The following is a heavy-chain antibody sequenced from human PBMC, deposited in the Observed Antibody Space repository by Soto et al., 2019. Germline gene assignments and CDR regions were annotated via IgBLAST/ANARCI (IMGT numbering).Heavy chain of an antibody. D-gene: IGHD1-1*01. V-gene: IGHV3-23*01. J-gene: IGHJ2*01. CDR3: AKDRVQNRYFDL. CDR1: GFTFSSYA. CDR2: ISGNGGST. Sequence: VGSLRLSCAASGFTFSSYAMNCVRQAPGKGLEWVSGISGNGGSTYYADSVKGRFTISRDNSKNTLYLQMNSLRAEDTALYYCAKDRVQNRYFDLWGRGTLVTVSS.